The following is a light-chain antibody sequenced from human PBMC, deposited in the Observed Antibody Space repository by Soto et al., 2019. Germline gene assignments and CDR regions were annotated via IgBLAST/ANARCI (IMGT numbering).Light chain of an antibody. V-gene: IGKV3-11*01. CDR3: QQRSNWPYT. Sequence: EIVLTQSAATLSLSPGDRATLSCRASQSVSSYLAWYQQKPGQAPRLLIYDASNRATGIPARFSGSGSGTDFPLTITSLEPEDFAVYYCQQRSNWPYTFGGGTKVEIK. CDR1: QSVSSY. CDR2: DAS. J-gene: IGKJ4*01.